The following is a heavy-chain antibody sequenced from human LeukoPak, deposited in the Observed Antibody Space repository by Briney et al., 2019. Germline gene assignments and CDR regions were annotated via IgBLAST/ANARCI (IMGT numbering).Heavy chain of an antibody. J-gene: IGHJ4*02. CDR2: IKTDGSTT. Sequence: GGSLRLSCAGSGFVFSTYWMHWVRQAPGKGLAWVSRIKTDGSTTYYADSVKGRFTVSRDNAKNTLYLQMDSLRADDTAVYFCAKGVNSAGALIDYWGQGTLVIVSS. CDR1: GFVFSTYW. V-gene: IGHV3-74*01. D-gene: IGHD1-26*01. CDR3: AKGVNSAGALIDY.